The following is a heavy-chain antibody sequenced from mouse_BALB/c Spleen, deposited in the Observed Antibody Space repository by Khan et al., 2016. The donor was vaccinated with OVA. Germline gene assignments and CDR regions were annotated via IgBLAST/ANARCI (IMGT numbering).Heavy chain of an antibody. Sequence: EVELVESGGDLVKPGGSLNLSCEASGFTFSSYGMSWLRQTPDKRLEWVATISNGGSYTYYPDSVKGRLTISRDNAKNTLYLQMSSLKSEDTAMYYCARHRFTTPTAWFAYCGQGTLVTVSA. J-gene: IGHJ3*01. V-gene: IGHV5-6*01. CDR1: GFTFSSYG. D-gene: IGHD1-2*01. CDR2: ISNGGSYT. CDR3: ARHRFTTPTAWFAY.